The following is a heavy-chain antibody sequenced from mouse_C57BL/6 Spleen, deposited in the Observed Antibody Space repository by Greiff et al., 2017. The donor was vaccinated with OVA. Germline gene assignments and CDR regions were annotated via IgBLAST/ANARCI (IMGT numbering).Heavy chain of an antibody. D-gene: IGHD1-1*01. CDR1: GYSITSGYY. CDR2: ISYDGSN. Sequence: EVQLVESGPGLVKPSQSLSLTCSVTGYSITSGYYWNWIRQFPGNKLEWMGYISYDGSNNYNPSLKNRISITRDTSKNQFFLKLNSVTTEDTATYYCAREGTTVVDYWYFDVWGTGTTVTVSS. CDR3: AREGTTVVDYWYFDV. V-gene: IGHV3-6*01. J-gene: IGHJ1*03.